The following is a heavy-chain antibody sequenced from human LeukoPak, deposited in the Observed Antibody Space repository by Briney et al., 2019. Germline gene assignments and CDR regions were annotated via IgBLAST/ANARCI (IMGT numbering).Heavy chain of an antibody. CDR1: GGSFSGYY. D-gene: IGHD3-22*01. CDR2: INHSGST. CDR3: ARGSSLHYYDSSRY. J-gene: IGHJ4*02. V-gene: IGHV4-34*01. Sequence: KPSATLSLTCAVYGGSFSGYYWSWIRQPPGEGLEWIGEINHSGSTNYTPSLKSRVTISVDTSKNQFSLKLSSVTAADTAVYYCARGSSLHYYDSSRYGGQGTLVTVSS.